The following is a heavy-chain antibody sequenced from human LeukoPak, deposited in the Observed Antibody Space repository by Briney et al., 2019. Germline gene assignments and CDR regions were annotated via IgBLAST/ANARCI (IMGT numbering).Heavy chain of an antibody. Sequence: PSETLSLTCTIYNGLFSGYYWSWIRRSPGKGLEWIGEINQSGFSKYNPSLKSRVTVSVDTSKKLFSLKLNSVTAADAAVYYCARGGDDSGFYGDAFDIWGQGTVVTVSS. CDR2: INQSGFS. V-gene: IGHV4-34*01. J-gene: IGHJ3*02. D-gene: IGHD3-22*01. CDR1: NGLFSGYY. CDR3: ARGGDDSGFYGDAFDI.